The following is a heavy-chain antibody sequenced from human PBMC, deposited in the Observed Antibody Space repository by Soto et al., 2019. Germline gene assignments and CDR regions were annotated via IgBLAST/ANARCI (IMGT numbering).Heavy chain of an antibody. Sequence: EVQLLESGGGLVQPGGSLRLSCAASGFFFNGFDMSWVRQAPGMGLEWVSTIYSSGGTFYADSVKGRFTISRDNSKNTLYLRMNSLRADDSAVYYCARDNGGNAYFDYWGQGTLVTVSS. J-gene: IGHJ4*02. D-gene: IGHD2-15*01. V-gene: IGHV3-53*01. CDR2: IYSSGGT. CDR1: GFFFNGFD. CDR3: ARDNGGNAYFDY.